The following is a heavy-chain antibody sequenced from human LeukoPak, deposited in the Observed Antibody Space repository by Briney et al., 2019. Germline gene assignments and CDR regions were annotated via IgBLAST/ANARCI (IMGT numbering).Heavy chain of an antibody. CDR1: GGSFSGYY. CDR3: ARIRDNYYYGMDV. Sequence: SETLSLTCAVYGGSFSGYYWSWIRQPPGKGLEWIGEINHSGSTNYNPSLKSRVTISVDTSKNQFSLKLSSVTAADTAVYYCARIRDNYYYGMDVWGQGTTVTVSS. D-gene: IGHD3-9*01. V-gene: IGHV4-34*01. J-gene: IGHJ6*02. CDR2: INHSGST.